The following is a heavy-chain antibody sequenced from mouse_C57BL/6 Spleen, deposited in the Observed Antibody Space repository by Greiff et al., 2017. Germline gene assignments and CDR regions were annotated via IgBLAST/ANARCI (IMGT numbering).Heavy chain of an antibody. Sequence: EVQLQQSGPVLVKPGASVKMSCKASGYTFTDYYLNWVKQSHGKSLEWIGVINPYNGGTSYNQKFKGKATLTVDKSSSTAYMELNSLTSEDSAVYYCAREEAYSSWFADWGKGTLVTVSA. J-gene: IGHJ3*01. V-gene: IGHV1-19*01. CDR2: INPYNGGT. D-gene: IGHD2-10*01. CDR1: GYTFTDYY. CDR3: AREEAYSSWFAD.